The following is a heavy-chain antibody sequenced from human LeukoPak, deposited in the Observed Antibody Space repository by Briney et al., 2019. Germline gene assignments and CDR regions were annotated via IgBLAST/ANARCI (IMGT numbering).Heavy chain of an antibody. D-gene: IGHD2-2*01. CDR2: INVSGST. CDR1: GASIGSRGYY. V-gene: IGHV4-61*02. CDR3: ARVPRYQLLPYYYYYGMDV. J-gene: IGHJ6*02. Sequence: SETLSLTCTVSGASIGSRGYYWSWIRQPAGKGLEWIGRINVSGSTKYNPSLKSRVTISVDTSKNQFSLKLSSVTAADTAVYYCARVPRYQLLPYYYYYGMDVWGQGTTVTVSS.